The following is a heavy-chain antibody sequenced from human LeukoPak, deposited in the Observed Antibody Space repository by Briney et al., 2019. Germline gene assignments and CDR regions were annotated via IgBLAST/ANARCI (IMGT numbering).Heavy chain of an antibody. V-gene: IGHV5-51*01. CDR2: IYPGDSDT. CDR3: ASPGPLLYNSFDY. Sequence: GESLKISCKGSGYSFTSYWIGWVRQMPGKGLEWMGIIYPGDSDTRYSPSFQGQVTISADKSISTAYPQWSSLKASDTAMYYCASPGPLLYNSFDYWGQGTLVTVSS. J-gene: IGHJ4*02. CDR1: GYSFTSYW. D-gene: IGHD3-10*01.